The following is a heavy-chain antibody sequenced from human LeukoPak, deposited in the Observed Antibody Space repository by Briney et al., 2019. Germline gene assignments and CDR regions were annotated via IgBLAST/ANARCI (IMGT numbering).Heavy chain of an antibody. CDR3: AKHPTVAGSLQAY. D-gene: IGHD6-19*01. V-gene: IGHV3-23*01. Sequence: PGGSLRLSCAASGFTFGSYPMSWVRQAPGKGLEWVSAISSSGDSTYYADSVKGRFTISRDNSKNTLDLQMNNLRAEDTAVYYCAKHPTVAGSLQAYWGQGTLVTVSS. CDR2: ISSSGDST. J-gene: IGHJ4*02. CDR1: GFTFGSYP.